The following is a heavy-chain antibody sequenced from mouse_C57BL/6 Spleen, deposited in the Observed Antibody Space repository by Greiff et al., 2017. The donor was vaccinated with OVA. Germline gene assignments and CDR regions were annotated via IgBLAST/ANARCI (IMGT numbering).Heavy chain of an antibody. Sequence: EVMLVESGGGLVKPGGSLKLSCAASGFTFSAYGMHWVRQAPEKGLEWVAYISSGSSTIYYADTVTGRFTISRDNAKNTLFLQMTSLRSEETAMYYCARNYDEDYYAMDYWGQGTSVTVSS. V-gene: IGHV5-17*01. CDR2: ISSGSSTI. CDR3: ARNYDEDYYAMDY. CDR1: GFTFSAYG. J-gene: IGHJ4*01. D-gene: IGHD2-4*01.